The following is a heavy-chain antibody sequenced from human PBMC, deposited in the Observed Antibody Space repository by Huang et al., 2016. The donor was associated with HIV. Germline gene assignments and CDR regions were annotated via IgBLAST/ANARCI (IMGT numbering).Heavy chain of an antibody. D-gene: IGHD4-17*01. V-gene: IGHV1-18*04. J-gene: IGHJ6*02. Sequence: QVQLVQSGAEVKKPGASVKVSCRASGYTFISYGITWVRQAPGQGLEWMGWISPSDCYTNYAPQFQGRVTMTTDTSTNTVYMEVRSLRSDDTAVYYCARDLGTTVVPDGMDVWGQGTTVTVSS. CDR2: ISPSDCYT. CDR3: ARDLGTTVVPDGMDV. CDR1: GYTFISYG.